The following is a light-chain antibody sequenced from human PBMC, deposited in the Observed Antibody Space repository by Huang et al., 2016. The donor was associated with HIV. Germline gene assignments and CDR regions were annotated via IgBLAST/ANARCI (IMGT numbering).Light chain of an antibody. CDR3: LQHFPSQTPT. CDR1: QDIDNY. J-gene: IGKJ1*01. V-gene: IGKV1-17*03. Sequence: DIQMTQSPSAMSASVGDRVTITCRASQDIDNYLAWFQQKPGRVPKRLIYAASSLQSGVPSRFSGSGSGTEFTLTINSLQPEDFATYYCLQHFPSQTPTFGQGTKVEIK. CDR2: AAS.